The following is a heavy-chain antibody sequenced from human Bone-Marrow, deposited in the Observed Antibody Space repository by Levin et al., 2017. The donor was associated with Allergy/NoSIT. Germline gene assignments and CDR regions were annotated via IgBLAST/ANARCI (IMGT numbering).Heavy chain of an antibody. V-gene: IGHV1-69*13. Sequence: ASVNVSCKASGGTFSSSPITWVRQAPGQGLEWMGGIIPMHGSAHYAQRFRGRVTITADESTTTASMELSGLTSEDTAVYHCMRSSSNWLPLDSWGQGILVTVSS. CDR1: GGTFSSSP. CDR3: MRSSSNWLPLDS. J-gene: IGHJ4*02. D-gene: IGHD3-16*02. CDR2: IIPMHGSA.